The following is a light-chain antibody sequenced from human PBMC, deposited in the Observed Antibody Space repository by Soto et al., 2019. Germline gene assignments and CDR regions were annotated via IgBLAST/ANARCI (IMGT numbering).Light chain of an antibody. V-gene: IGKV3-15*01. CDR3: QHYADWPLT. J-gene: IGKJ4*01. Sequence: IVMTQSPATLSLSPGERATLSCRASQSLGTNLGWYQQKPGQDPRLLIYGASTRATAIPARFSGSGSGTEFTLTIASLQSEDFAVYYCQHYADWPLTFGGGTKVEIK. CDR1: QSLGTN. CDR2: GAS.